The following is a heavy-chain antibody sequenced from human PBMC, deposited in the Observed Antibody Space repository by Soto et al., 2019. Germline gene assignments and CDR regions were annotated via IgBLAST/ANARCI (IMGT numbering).Heavy chain of an antibody. CDR2: MYYSGRT. CDR3: ARQWGLDGFDF. Sequence: QVQLQESGPGLVKPSETLSLTCTVSGGSISSYYWSWLRQPPGKGLEWIGYMYYSGRTNYNPSLKSRVTISVDTSKNQFSLKLSSVTAADTAVYHCARQWGLDGFDFWGQGTMVTVSS. J-gene: IGHJ3*01. CDR1: GGSISSYY. D-gene: IGHD1-26*01. V-gene: IGHV4-59*08.